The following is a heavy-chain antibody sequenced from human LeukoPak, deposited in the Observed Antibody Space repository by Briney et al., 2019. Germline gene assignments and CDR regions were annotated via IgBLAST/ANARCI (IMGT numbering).Heavy chain of an antibody. CDR2: ISSSGSTI. D-gene: IGHD6-13*01. CDR1: GFTFSSYE. CDR3: ARIRIAAAGTSGDY. V-gene: IGHV3-48*03. Sequence: PGGSLRLSCAASGFTFSSYEMNWVRQAPGQGLEWVSYISSSGSTIYYADSVKGRFTISRDNAKSSLYLQMNSLRAEDTAVYYCARIRIAAAGTSGDYWGQGTLVTVSS. J-gene: IGHJ4*02.